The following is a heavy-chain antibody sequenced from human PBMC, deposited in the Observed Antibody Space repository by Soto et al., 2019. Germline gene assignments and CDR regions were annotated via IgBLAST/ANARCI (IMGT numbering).Heavy chain of an antibody. J-gene: IGHJ4*02. CDR3: AIDGYCSGGSCYSVPVFDY. V-gene: IGHV3-33*01. D-gene: IGHD2-15*01. Sequence: PGGSLRLSCAASGFTFSSYGMHWVRQAPGKGLEWVAVIWYDGSNKYYADSVKGRFTISRDNSKNTLYLQMNSLRAEDTAVYYCAIDGYCSGGSCYSVPVFDYWGQGT. CDR2: IWYDGSNK. CDR1: GFTFSSYG.